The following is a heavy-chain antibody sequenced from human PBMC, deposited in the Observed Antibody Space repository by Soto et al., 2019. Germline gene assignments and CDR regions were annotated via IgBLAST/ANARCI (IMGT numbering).Heavy chain of an antibody. CDR3: VRRDSSSSLPDY. Sequence: EVQLVQSGPEVKQPGESLRISCKGSGYSFTSYWITWVRQMPGKGLEWMGRIDPSNSYTNYSPSFQGHVTISRDTSISTSYLQWNSLKASDTATYYCVRRDSSSSLPDYWGQGTLVTVSS. V-gene: IGHV5-10-1*03. D-gene: IGHD6-6*01. CDR1: GYSFTSYW. CDR2: IDPSNSYT. J-gene: IGHJ4*02.